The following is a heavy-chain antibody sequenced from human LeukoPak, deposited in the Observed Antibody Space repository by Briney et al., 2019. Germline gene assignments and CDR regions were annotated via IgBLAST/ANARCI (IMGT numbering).Heavy chain of an antibody. V-gene: IGHV4-61*03. CDR3: ARGRVSSSTWYSTYYYYFYMDV. Sequence: PSETLSLTCIVSGYSISSDYYWTSIRQRPGKGLGCIGFVDYTGSTNFNPSLNGRISISRDTTNNLFSLRLSSVTAADTAVYFCARGRVSSSTWYSTYYYYFYMDVWGKGTTVTVSS. J-gene: IGHJ6*03. D-gene: IGHD1-1*01. CDR1: GYSISSDYY. CDR2: VDYTGST.